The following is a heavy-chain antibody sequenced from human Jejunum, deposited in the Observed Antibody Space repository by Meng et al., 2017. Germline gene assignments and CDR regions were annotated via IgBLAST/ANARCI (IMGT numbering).Heavy chain of an antibody. CDR2: INWNGGTT. Sequence: GASLKISCAASGFTFEDYGMAWVREAPGKGLEWVSGINWNGGTTGYADSVKGRFIISRDNAKNSLYLQMDSLRAEDTAFYYCARGGFSYYYGMEVWGQGTTVTVSS. CDR3: ARGGFSYYYGMEV. CDR1: GFTFEDYG. V-gene: IGHV3-20*04. J-gene: IGHJ6*02. D-gene: IGHD5-12*01.